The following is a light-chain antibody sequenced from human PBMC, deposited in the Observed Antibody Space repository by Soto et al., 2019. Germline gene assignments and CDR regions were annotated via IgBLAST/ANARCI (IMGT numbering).Light chain of an antibody. CDR3: QQSYSTPIT. Sequence: DIQMTQSPSSLSASVVDRVTITCRASQSISSYLNWYQQKPGKAPKLLIYAASSLQSGVPARFSGSGSGTDFTLTISSLQPEDFVTYYCQQSYSTPITFGQGTRLE. V-gene: IGKV1-39*01. CDR1: QSISSY. J-gene: IGKJ5*01. CDR2: AAS.